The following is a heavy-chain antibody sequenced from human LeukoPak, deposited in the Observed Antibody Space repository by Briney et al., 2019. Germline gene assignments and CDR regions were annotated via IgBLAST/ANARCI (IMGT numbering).Heavy chain of an antibody. J-gene: IGHJ3*02. Sequence: GGSLRLSCAASRFTFSDYYMSWIRQSPGMRLEWVSSISTSSSYIYYADSVKGRFTISRDNAKNSLFLQMNSLRAEDTAVYYCARGRQNSGSYSDAFDIWGQGTMVTVSS. V-gene: IGHV3-11*06. CDR2: ISTSSSYI. D-gene: IGHD1-26*01. CDR1: RFTFSDYY. CDR3: ARGRQNSGSYSDAFDI.